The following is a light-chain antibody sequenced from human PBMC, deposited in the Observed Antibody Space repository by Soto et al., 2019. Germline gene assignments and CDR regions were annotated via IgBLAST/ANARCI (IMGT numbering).Light chain of an antibody. Sequence: DIQMTQSPSTLSASVGDRVTITCRASQSISSWLAWYQQKPGKAPKLLIYKASSLESGVPSRFSGSGSGTEFNLNISSLQPDDFATYYCQQYNSYAPMYTFGQGTKLESK. CDR3: QQYNSYAPMYT. CDR2: KAS. V-gene: IGKV1-5*03. CDR1: QSISSW. J-gene: IGKJ2*01.